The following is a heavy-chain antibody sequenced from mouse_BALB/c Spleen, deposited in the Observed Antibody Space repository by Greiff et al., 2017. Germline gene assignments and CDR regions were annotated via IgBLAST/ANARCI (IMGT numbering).Heavy chain of an antibody. CDR2: INPSTGYT. J-gene: IGHJ4*01. Sequence: VQLQQSGAELAKPGASVKMSCKASGYTFTSYWMHWVKQRPGQGLEWIGYINPSTGYTEYNQKFKDKATLTADKSSSTAYMQLSSLTSEDSAVYYCARSGRYDKAMDYWGQGTSVTVSS. V-gene: IGHV1-7*01. CDR1: GYTFTSYW. CDR3: ARSGRYDKAMDY. D-gene: IGHD2-14*01.